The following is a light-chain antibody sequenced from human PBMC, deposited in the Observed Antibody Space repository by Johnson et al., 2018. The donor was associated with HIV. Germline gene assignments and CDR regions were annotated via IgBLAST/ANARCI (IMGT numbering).Light chain of an antibody. CDR2: DNN. CDR1: SSNIGNNY. CDR3: GTWDNSLSVFV. V-gene: IGLV1-51*01. J-gene: IGLJ1*01. Sequence: QSVLTQSPSVSAAPGQKVTISCSGSSSNIGNNYVSWYQQLPGTAPKLLIYDNNKRPSGIPDRFSGSKSGTSATLGITGLQTGDEADYYCGTWDNSLSVFVFGTGTKVTVL.